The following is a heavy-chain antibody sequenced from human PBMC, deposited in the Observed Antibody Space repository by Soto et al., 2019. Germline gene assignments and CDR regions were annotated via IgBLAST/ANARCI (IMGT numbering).Heavy chain of an antibody. CDR2: INHSGST. V-gene: IGHV4-34*01. CDR1: GGSFSGYY. Sequence: SETLSLTCAVYGGSFSGYYWSWIRQPPGKGLERIGKINHSGSTNYNPSLKSRVTISVDTSKNQFSLKLSSVTAADTAVYYCARDPHDYYGSGSYYYTMGYYGMDVWGQGTTVTVSS. D-gene: IGHD3-10*01. J-gene: IGHJ6*02. CDR3: ARDPHDYYGSGSYYYTMGYYGMDV.